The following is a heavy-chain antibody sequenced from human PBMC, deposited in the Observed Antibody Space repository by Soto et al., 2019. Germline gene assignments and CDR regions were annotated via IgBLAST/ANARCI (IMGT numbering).Heavy chain of an antibody. CDR2: IIPIFGTA. CDR1: GGTFSSYA. CDR3: GRERGIAARPMPALGRSFDI. J-gene: IGHJ3*02. Sequence: QVQLVQSGAEVKKPGSSVKVSCKASGGTFSSYAISWVRQAPGQGREWMGGIIPIFGTANYAQKFQGRVTITADESTSTAYKQVRSLRSEDTAVYYCGRERGIAARPMPALGRSFDIWGQVTMVTVSS. D-gene: IGHD6-6*01. V-gene: IGHV1-69*01.